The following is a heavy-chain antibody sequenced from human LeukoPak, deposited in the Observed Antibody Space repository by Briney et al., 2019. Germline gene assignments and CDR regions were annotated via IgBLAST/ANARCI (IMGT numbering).Heavy chain of an antibody. Sequence: GGSLRLSCAASGFTFSSYAMSWVRQAPGKGLEWVSAIPGRDDSTYYADSVRGRFTISRDNSKNTLYLQMDSLRAEDTAVYYCAKGGPSIAAAARYLDYWGQGTLVTVSS. J-gene: IGHJ4*02. CDR2: IPGRDDST. CDR1: GFTFSSYA. V-gene: IGHV3-23*01. CDR3: AKGGPSIAAAARYLDY. D-gene: IGHD6-13*01.